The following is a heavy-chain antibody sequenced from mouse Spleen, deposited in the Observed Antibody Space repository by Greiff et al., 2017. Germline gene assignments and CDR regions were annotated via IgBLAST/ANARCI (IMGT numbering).Heavy chain of an antibody. CDR1: GFSLTSYG. V-gene: IGHV2-6-1*01. D-gene: IGHD1-1*01. J-gene: IGHJ4*01. CDR2: IWSDGST. CDR3: ARHSYYGSTYAMDY. Sequence: QVQLKETGPGLVAPSQSLSITCTVSGFSLTSYGVHWVRQPPGKGLEWLVVIWSDGSTNYNSALKSRLSISKDNSKSQVFLKMNSLQTDDTAMYYCARHSYYGSTYAMDYWGQGTSVTVSS.